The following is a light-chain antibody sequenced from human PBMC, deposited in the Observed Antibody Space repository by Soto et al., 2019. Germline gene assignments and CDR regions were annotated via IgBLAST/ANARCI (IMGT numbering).Light chain of an antibody. CDR2: GAS. CDR3: QQYSSTPRT. J-gene: IGKJ1*01. V-gene: IGKV3-20*01. CDR1: QSVSSSF. Sequence: EIVLTQSPGTVSLSPGERATLSCRASQSVSSSFLAWYQQKPGQRPSLLIYGASSRAAGIPDRFRGSGFGTDVTLTISSLEPEDFAVYYCQQYSSTPRTFGQGTKVEFK.